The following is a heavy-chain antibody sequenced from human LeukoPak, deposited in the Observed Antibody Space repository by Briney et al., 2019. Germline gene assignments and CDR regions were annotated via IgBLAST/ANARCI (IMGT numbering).Heavy chain of an antibody. J-gene: IGHJ6*03. Sequence: GASVKVPCKASGYTFTSYGISWVRQAPGQGLEWMGWISAYNGNTNYAQKLQGRVTMTTDTSTSTAYMELRSLRSDDTAVYYCARVKGIAVAGTSMDVWGKGTTVTVSS. CDR1: GYTFTSYG. CDR2: ISAYNGNT. V-gene: IGHV1-18*01. D-gene: IGHD6-19*01. CDR3: ARVKGIAVAGTSMDV.